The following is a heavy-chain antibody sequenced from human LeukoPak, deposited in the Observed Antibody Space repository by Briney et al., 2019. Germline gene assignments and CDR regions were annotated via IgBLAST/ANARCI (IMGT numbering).Heavy chain of an antibody. CDR2: VSGSGGGT. Sequence: GGSLRLSCAASGFTFSSYALSWVRQAPGKGLEWVSGVSGSGGGTYYADSVKGRFTISRDNSKNTMNLQMNSLRAEDTAVYYCAKDLDGFWGQGTLVTVSS. CDR1: GFTFSSYA. J-gene: IGHJ4*02. CDR3: AKDLDGF. V-gene: IGHV3-23*01. D-gene: IGHD6-25*01.